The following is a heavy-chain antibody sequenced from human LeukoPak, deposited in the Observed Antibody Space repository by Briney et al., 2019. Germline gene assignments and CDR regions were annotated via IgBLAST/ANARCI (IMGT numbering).Heavy chain of an antibody. V-gene: IGHV4-59*01. CDR2: IYYSGST. D-gene: IGHD3-10*01. J-gene: IGHJ3*02. CDR3: AGGTMVRGVIITVNNAFDI. Sequence: SETLSLTCTVSGGSISSYYWSWIRQPPGKGLEWIGYIYYSGSTNYNPSLKSRVTISVDTSKNQFSLKLSSVTAADTAVYYCAGGTMVRGVIITVNNAFDIWGQGTMVTVSS. CDR1: GGSISSYY.